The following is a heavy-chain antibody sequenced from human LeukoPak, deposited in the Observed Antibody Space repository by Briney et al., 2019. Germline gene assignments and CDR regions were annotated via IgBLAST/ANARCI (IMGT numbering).Heavy chain of an antibody. CDR2: IRYDGSNK. Sequence: GGFLRLSCEASGFTFSSYGMHWVRQAPGKGLEWVAFIRYDGSNKYYADSVKGRFTISRDNSKNTLYLQMNSSRVEDTALYYCAKAQGYATSWSPFDYWGQGTLVTVSS. CDR3: AKAQGYATSWSPFDY. CDR1: GFTFSSYG. V-gene: IGHV3-30*02. D-gene: IGHD2-2*01. J-gene: IGHJ4*02.